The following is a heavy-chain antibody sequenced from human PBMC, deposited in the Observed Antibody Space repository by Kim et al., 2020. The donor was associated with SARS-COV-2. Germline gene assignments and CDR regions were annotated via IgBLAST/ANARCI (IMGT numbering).Heavy chain of an antibody. J-gene: IGHJ4*02. Sequence: ADSVKGRFTVSREKSKNTLYLQMSSLRAEDTAVYYCAKDPHYDFWSGYFDYWGQGTLVTVSS. CDR3: AKDPHYDFWSGYFDY. V-gene: IGHV3-23*01. D-gene: IGHD3-3*01.